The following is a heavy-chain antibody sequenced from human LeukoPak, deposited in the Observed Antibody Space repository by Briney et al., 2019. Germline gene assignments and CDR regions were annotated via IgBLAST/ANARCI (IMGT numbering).Heavy chain of an antibody. J-gene: IGHJ5*02. Sequence: AAVKVSCKASGYTFTSYDINWVRQATGQGLEWMGWMNPNSGNTGYAQKFQGRVTITRNTSISTAYMELSSLRSEDTAVYYCARARPLRRKDWLDPWGQGTLVTVSS. CDR2: MNPNSGNT. V-gene: IGHV1-8*03. CDR3: ARARPLRRKDWLDP. CDR1: GYTFTSYD.